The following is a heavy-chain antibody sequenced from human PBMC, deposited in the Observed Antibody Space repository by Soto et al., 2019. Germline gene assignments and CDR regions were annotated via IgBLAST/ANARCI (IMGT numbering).Heavy chain of an antibody. J-gene: IGHJ6*02. CDR3: AKVHCSSTSCYPLYYYYYGMDV. CDR2: ISYDGINK. V-gene: IGHV3-30*18. D-gene: IGHD2-2*01. Sequence: PWGSLRLSCAASGFTFSSYGMHCVRQAPCKGLEWVAFISYDGINKYYADSVKGRFTISRDNSKNTLFLQMNSLRAEDTAVYYCAKVHCSSTSCYPLYYYYYGMDVWGQGTTVTSP. CDR1: GFTFSSYG.